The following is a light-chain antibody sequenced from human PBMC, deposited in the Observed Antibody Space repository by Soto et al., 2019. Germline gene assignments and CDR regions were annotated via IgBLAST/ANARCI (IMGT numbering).Light chain of an antibody. CDR1: QSIGTW. J-gene: IGKJ5*01. Sequence: DIQVTQSPATLSAFVGDRVTISCRARQSIGTWLAWYQQKPGKAPKLLIYDASTLESGVPSRFSGSGSGTEFTLTISSLQPEDVATYYCQEYNSYPVSFGQGTRREIK. CDR2: DAS. CDR3: QEYNSYPVS. V-gene: IGKV1-5*01.